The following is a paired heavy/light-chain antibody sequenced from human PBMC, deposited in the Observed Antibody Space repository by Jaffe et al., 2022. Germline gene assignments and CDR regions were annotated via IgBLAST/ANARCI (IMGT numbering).Light chain of an antibody. J-gene: IGKJ4*01. CDR3: QQYNNWPPF. CDR1: QSVSSN. V-gene: IGKV3-15*01. CDR2: GAS. Sequence: EIVMTQSPATLSVSPGERATLSCRASQSVSSNLAWYQQKPGQAPRLLIYGASTRATGIPARFSGSGSGTEFTLTISSLQSEDFAVYYCQQYNNWPPFFGGGTKVEIK.
Heavy chain of an antibody. D-gene: IGHD5-12*01. V-gene: IGHV1-69*05. Sequence: QVQLVQSGAEVKKPGSSVKVSCKASGGTFSSYAISWVRQAPGQGLEWMGGIIPIFGTANYAQKFQGRVTITTDESTSTAYMELSSLRSEDTAVYYCARGDGYNLSSRNFFDYWGQGTLVTVSS. CDR1: GGTFSSYA. J-gene: IGHJ4*02. CDR2: IIPIFGTA. CDR3: ARGDGYNLSSRNFFDY.